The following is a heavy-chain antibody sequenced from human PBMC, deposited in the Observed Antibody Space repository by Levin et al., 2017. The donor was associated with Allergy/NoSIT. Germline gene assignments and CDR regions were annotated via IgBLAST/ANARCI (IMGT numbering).Heavy chain of an antibody. CDR1: GGSISSGDYY. CDR2: IYYSGST. D-gene: IGHD2-2*02. V-gene: IGHV4-30-4*01. J-gene: IGHJ5*02. CDR3: ARGYCSSTSCYTGWFDP. Sequence: PSETLSLTCTVSGGSISSGDYYWSWIRQPPGKGLEWIGYIYYSGSTYYNPSLKSRVTISVDTSKNQFSLKLSSVTAADTAVYYCARGYCSSTSCYTGWFDPWGQGTLVTVSS.